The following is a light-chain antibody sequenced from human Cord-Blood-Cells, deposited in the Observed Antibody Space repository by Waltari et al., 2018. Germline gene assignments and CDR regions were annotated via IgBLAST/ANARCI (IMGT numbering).Light chain of an antibody. Sequence: EIVLTQSPATLSVSPGERATLSCRASQSVRSNLAWYQQKPGQAPRLLIYGASTGVTGIPARFSGSGSGTEFTLTISSLQSEDFAVYDCQQYKNWPPLTFGGGTKVEIK. CDR1: QSVRSN. CDR2: GAS. V-gene: IGKV3-15*01. J-gene: IGKJ4*01. CDR3: QQYKNWPPLT.